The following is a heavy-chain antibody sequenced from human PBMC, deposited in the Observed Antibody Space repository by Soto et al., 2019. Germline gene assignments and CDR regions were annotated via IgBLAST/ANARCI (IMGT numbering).Heavy chain of an antibody. V-gene: IGHV3-33*01. CDR1: EFTFSSYG. D-gene: IGHD6-19*01. CDR2: IWYDGSKK. J-gene: IGHJ4*02. Sequence: QMQLVESGGGVVQPGRSLRLSCAASEFTFSSYGMHWVRQAPGKGLEWVAVIWYDGSKKYYADSVKGRFTISRDNSKNTLYLQMNSLRAEDTAVYYCARYNSGRSDSWGKGTLVTVSS. CDR3: ARYNSGRSDS.